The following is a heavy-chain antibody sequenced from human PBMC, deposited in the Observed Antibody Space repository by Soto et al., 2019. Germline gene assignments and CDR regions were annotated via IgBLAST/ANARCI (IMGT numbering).Heavy chain of an antibody. J-gene: IGHJ6*02. D-gene: IGHD2-2*01. Sequence: QVQLVQSGAEVKKPGASVKVSCKVSGYILTKLSMHWVRQAPGKGLEWMGGFDPEDDEKVYAQKFQGRVTMTEDRSTDSAFLELSNLISEDTAVYYCATSSPANYYYGVDVWGQGTTVTVS. CDR2: FDPEDDEK. CDR1: GYILTKLS. V-gene: IGHV1-24*01. CDR3: ATSSPANYYYGVDV.